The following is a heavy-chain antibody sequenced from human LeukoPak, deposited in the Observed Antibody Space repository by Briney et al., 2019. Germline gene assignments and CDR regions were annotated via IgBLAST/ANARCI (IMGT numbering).Heavy chain of an antibody. V-gene: IGHV3-23*01. Sequence: GGSLRLSCAASGFTFSNYAMTWVRQAPGKGLEWVSGISGGGNTYYADSVRGRFTISRDNSKNTLYLQMNGLRAEDTAIYYCAKVLSVTGLFNADYWGQGTLVTVSS. CDR1: GFTFSNYA. CDR2: ISGGGNT. CDR3: AKVLSVTGLFNADY. J-gene: IGHJ4*02. D-gene: IGHD2-21*02.